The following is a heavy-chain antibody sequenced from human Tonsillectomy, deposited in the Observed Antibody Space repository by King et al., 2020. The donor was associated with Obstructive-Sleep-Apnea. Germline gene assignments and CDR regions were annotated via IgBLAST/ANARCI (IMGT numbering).Heavy chain of an antibody. V-gene: IGHV4-59*12. D-gene: IGHD1-26*01. J-gene: IGHJ4*02. CDR2: IYYKGST. CDR1: GGSISSYY. Sequence: QLQESGPGLVRPSETLSLTCNVSGGSISSYYWSWIRQPPGKGLEWIGYIYYKGSTNSSPSLKSRVAISVDTSKNQFSLRLRSVTAADTAVYYCAGENRGSQPYYFDYWGQGILVTVSS. CDR3: AGENRGSQPYYFDY.